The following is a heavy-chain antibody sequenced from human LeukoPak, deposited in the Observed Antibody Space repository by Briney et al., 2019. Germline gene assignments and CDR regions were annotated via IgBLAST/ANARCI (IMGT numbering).Heavy chain of an antibody. Sequence: GGSLRLSCAASGFTFSGSGMHWLRQAPGKGLEWVTFIRYDGSNKYYTDSVEGRFTISRDNSKNTLYLQMDSLRAEDTAVYDCARDYDFWSGYYSPTRGYFGYWGQGTLVTVSS. D-gene: IGHD3-3*01. CDR1: GFTFSGSG. CDR3: ARDYDFWSGYYSPTRGYFGY. CDR2: IRYDGSNK. J-gene: IGHJ4*02. V-gene: IGHV3-30*02.